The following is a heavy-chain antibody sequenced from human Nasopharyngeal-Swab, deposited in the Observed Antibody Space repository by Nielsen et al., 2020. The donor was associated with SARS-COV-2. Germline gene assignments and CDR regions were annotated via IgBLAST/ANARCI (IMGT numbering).Heavy chain of an antibody. CDR2: ISSSSSYI. D-gene: IGHD3-22*01. CDR3: AKSGSAYSVDY. J-gene: IGHJ4*02. V-gene: IGHV3-21*01. Sequence: WIRQPPGKGLEWVSSISSSSSYIYYADSVKGRFTISRDNAKNSLYLQMNSLRAEDTAVYYCAKSGSAYSVDYWGQGTLVTVSS.